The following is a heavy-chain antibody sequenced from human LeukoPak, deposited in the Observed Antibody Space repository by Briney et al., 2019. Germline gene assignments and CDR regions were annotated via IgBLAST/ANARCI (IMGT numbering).Heavy chain of an antibody. CDR3: APGGPGYYFDY. Sequence: GGSLRLSCSASGFTFSSYAMHWVRQAPGKGLEYVSTISDNGDSTYYADSVKGRFTISRDNSKNMLYLQMNSLRAEDTAVYYCAPGGPGYYFDYWGQGTLVAVAS. J-gene: IGHJ4*02. D-gene: IGHD3-10*01. V-gene: IGHV3-64*04. CDR2: ISDNGDST. CDR1: GFTFSSYA.